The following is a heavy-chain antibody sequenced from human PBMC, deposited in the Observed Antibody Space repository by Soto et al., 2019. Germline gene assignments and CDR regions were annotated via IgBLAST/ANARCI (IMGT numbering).Heavy chain of an antibody. J-gene: IGHJ3*01. V-gene: IGHV3-33*01. Sequence: QVQLVESGGGLVQPGRSLRLSCAASGFSLSSCAMHWVRQAPGKGLEWVAMIWNDGTTTYYGDSVKGRFTFSRDTSGNTLYLQMNSLTVEDTAVYYCAREPPRSGWAFDLWGQGTVVTVSS. D-gene: IGHD6-19*01. CDR3: AREPPRSGWAFDL. CDR1: GFSLSSCA. CDR2: IWNDGTTT.